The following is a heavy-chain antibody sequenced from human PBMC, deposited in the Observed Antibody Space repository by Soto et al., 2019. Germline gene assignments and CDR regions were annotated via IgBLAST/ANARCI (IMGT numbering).Heavy chain of an antibody. D-gene: IGHD3-10*01. CDR1: GFTFTSSA. V-gene: IGHV1-58*02. Sequence: ASVKVSCKASGFTFTSSAMQWVRQARGQRLEWIGWIVVGSGNTNYAQKFQERVTITRDMSTSTAYMELSSLRSEDTAVYYCAAGRGGSGYYMDVWGKGTTVTVSS. J-gene: IGHJ6*03. CDR3: AAGRGGSGYYMDV. CDR2: IVVGSGNT.